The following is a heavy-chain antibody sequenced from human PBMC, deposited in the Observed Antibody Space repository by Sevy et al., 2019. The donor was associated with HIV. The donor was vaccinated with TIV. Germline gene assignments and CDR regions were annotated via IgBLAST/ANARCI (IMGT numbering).Heavy chain of an antibody. V-gene: IGHV3-30*18. D-gene: IGHD1-20*01. CDR1: GFTFSSYG. J-gene: IGHJ3*02. Sequence: GGSLRLSCAASGFTFSSYGIHWVRQAPGKGLEWVAVISYAGTKKYYTESVKGRFTISRDNSKSTLFLQMSSLRAEDTAVNDCANDGRVYQVVTGTRPAQDAFDIWGQGTMVTVSS. CDR3: ANDGRVYQVVTGTRPAQDAFDI. CDR2: ISYAGTKK.